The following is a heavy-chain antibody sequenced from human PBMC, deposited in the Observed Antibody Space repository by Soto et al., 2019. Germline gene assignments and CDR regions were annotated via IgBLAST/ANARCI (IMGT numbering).Heavy chain of an antibody. CDR1: GFTFSSYA. CDR2: LSSNGGST. Sequence: PGVSLRLSCAASGFTFSSYAMHWVRQAPGKGLEYVSALSSNGGSTYYANSVEGRFTISRDNSKNTLYLQMGSLRAEDMAVYYCASQKGYWGQGTLVTVSS. CDR3: ASQKGY. V-gene: IGHV3-64*01. J-gene: IGHJ4*02.